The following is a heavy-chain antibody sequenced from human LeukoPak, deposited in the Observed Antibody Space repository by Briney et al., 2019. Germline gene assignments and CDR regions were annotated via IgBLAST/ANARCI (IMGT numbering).Heavy chain of an antibody. Sequence: PSQTLSLTCTVSGGSISSYYWSWIRQPPGKWLEWIWDIYYSGSTNYNTSLKSRVTISVDTSKNQLSLKLSYVTAADTAVYYCAREVIKQQLASRQYYYGMDVWGQGTTVTVSS. CDR3: AREVIKQQLASRQYYYGMDV. CDR1: GGSISSYY. V-gene: IGHV4-59*01. J-gene: IGHJ6*02. D-gene: IGHD6-13*01. CDR2: IYYSGST.